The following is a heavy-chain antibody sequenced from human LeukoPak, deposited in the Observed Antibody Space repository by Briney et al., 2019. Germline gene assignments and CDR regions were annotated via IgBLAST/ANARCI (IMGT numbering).Heavy chain of an antibody. Sequence: GRSLRLSCSASGLSCSSYWMSWVRQPPGKGLEWVAHIHEDGSEKYYVDSVKGGFFISRDNAAKSLSLQMNRLRDADTAVYYCARVSVGAPAFDYWGQRNLVTVSS. D-gene: IGHD1-26*01. CDR2: IHEDGSEK. CDR1: GLSCSSYW. CDR3: ARVSVGAPAFDY. V-gene: IGHV3-7*01. J-gene: IGHJ4*02.